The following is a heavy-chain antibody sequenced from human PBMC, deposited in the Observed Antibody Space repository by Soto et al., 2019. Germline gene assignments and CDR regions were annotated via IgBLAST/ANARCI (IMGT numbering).Heavy chain of an antibody. D-gene: IGHD1-1*01. Sequence: QVHLVQSGAEVKKPGASVKVSCKSSGYTFTSYGITWVRQAPGQGLEWMGWISAHNGNTDYAQKLQGRVTVTRDTTRSTAYMELRSQRSDVTAVYYGARGRYGDYWGQGALVTVSS. CDR3: ARGRYGDY. CDR1: GYTFTSYG. V-gene: IGHV1-18*01. J-gene: IGHJ4*02. CDR2: ISAHNGNT.